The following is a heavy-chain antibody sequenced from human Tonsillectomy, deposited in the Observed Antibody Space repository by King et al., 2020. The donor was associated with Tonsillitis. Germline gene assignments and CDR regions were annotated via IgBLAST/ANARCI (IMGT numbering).Heavy chain of an antibody. Sequence: VQLVESGGGVVQPGGSLRLSCAASGFTFSSFGMHWVRQAPGKGLEWVAFIRYDGSNKYYADSVKGRFTISRDNSKNTLSLQMNNLRAEDTSVYYCAKSGTPGWGQGTLVTVSS. D-gene: IGHD1-26*01. J-gene: IGHJ4*02. V-gene: IGHV3-30*02. CDR3: AKSGTPG. CDR2: IRYDGSNK. CDR1: GFTFSSFG.